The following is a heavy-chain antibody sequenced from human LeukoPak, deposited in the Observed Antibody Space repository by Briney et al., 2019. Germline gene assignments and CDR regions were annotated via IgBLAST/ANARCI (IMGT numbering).Heavy chain of an antibody. D-gene: IGHD3-10*01. V-gene: IGHV4-59*02. Sequence: SETLSLTCTVSGGSVSSYFWSWIRRPPGKGLNWMGNIDESGNTNYNPSLKSQVSISIDKSKNQFSLKLSSVTAADTAMYYCARSDYHGSGSHTVFDAFDIWGQGTRVTVSS. CDR1: GGSVSSYF. J-gene: IGHJ3*02. CDR3: ARSDYHGSGSHTVFDAFDI. CDR2: IDESGNT.